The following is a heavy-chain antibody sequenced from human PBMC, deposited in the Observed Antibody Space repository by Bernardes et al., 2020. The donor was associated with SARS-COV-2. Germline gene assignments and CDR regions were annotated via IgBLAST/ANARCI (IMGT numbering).Heavy chain of an antibody. Sequence: GGSLRLCCAASGFTFSSYGMHWVRQAPGKGLEWVAVISYDGSNKYYADSVKGRFTISRDNSKNTLYLQMNSLRAEDTAVYYCAKYDSSGYYHEGWFDPWGQGTLVTVSS. J-gene: IGHJ5*02. CDR2: ISYDGSNK. V-gene: IGHV3-30*18. CDR1: GFTFSSYG. CDR3: AKYDSSGYYHEGWFDP. D-gene: IGHD3-22*01.